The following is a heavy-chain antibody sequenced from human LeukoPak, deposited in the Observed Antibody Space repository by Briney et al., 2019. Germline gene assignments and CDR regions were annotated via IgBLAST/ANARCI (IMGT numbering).Heavy chain of an antibody. J-gene: IGHJ5*02. CDR3: ARRRVSGGWFDP. D-gene: IGHD4-23*01. V-gene: IGHV4-4*09. CDR1: GGSISSYY. CDR2: IYTSGST. Sequence: SETLSLTCTVSGGSISSYYWSWIRQPPGKGLEWIGYIYTSGSTNYNPSLKSRVTISVDTSKNQFSLKLSSVTAADTAVYYCARRRVSGGWFDPWGQGTLVTVSS.